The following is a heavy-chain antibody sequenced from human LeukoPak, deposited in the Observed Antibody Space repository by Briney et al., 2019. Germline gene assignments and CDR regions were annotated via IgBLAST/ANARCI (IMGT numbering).Heavy chain of an antibody. CDR2: ISAYNGNT. CDR3: ARDPLTYSQWEPNQLDY. CDR1: GYTFTSYG. J-gene: IGHJ4*02. V-gene: IGHV1-18*01. D-gene: IGHD1-26*01. Sequence: ASVKVSCKASGYTFTSYGISWVRQAPGQGLEWMGWISAYNGNTNYAQKLQDRVTMTTDTSTSTAYMELRSLRSDDTAVYYCARDPLTYSQWEPNQLDYWGQGTLVTVSS.